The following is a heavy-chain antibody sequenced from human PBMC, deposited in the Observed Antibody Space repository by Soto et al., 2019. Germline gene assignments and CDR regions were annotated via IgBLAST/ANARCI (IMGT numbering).Heavy chain of an antibody. D-gene: IGHD7-27*01. CDR1: GAAIDTYY. CDR2: IYTSGST. Sequence: SETLSLTCIVSGAAIDTYYWTWIRQPAGKGLEWIGRIYTSGSTDYNPSLKSRVTMSIDTSKNQFSLKLTSVTAADTALYYCARDFWGEGYFDYWGQGTMVTVSS. J-gene: IGHJ4*02. V-gene: IGHV4-4*07. CDR3: ARDFWGEGYFDY.